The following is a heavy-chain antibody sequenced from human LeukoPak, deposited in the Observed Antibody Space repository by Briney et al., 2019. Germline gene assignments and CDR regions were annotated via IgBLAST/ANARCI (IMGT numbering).Heavy chain of an antibody. CDR3: ARTPVGFNTVTPTDVRY. V-gene: IGHV1-69*13. J-gene: IGHJ4*02. CDR2: IIPIFGTA. CDR1: GGTFSSYA. Sequence: GASVKVSCKASGGTFSSYAISWVRQAPGQGLEWMGGIIPIFGTANYAQKFQGRVTITADESTSTAYMELRSLRSDDTAVYYCARTPVGFNTVTPTDVRYWGQGTLVTVSS. D-gene: IGHD4-17*01.